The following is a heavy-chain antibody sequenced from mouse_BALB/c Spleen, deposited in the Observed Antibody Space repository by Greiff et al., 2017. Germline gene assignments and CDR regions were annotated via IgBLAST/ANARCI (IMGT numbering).Heavy chain of an antibody. J-gene: IGHJ4*01. V-gene: IGHV1-85*01. CDR1: GYTFTSYD. CDR3: ARFAMDY. CDR2: INPNNGGT. Sequence: QVQLQQSGAELVKPGASVKLSCKASGYTFTSYDINWVRQRPEQGLEWIGDINPNNGGTIYNQKFKGKATLTVDKSSSTAYMELRSLTSEDTAVYYCARFAMDYWGQGTSVTVSS.